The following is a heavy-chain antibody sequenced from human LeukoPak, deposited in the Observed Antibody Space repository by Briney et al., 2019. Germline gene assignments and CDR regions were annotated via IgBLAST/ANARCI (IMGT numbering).Heavy chain of an antibody. Sequence: SQTLSLTCAVSGDSIGSGGYSWSWIRQPPGKGLEWIGYIYHSGTTYYNPSLKSRVTILVDRSKNQFSLKLGSVTAADTAVYYCARVTTVTTFDYWGQGTLVSVSS. CDR1: GDSIGSGGYS. CDR2: IYHSGTT. V-gene: IGHV4-30-2*01. J-gene: IGHJ4*02. CDR3: ARVTTVTTFDY. D-gene: IGHD4-11*01.